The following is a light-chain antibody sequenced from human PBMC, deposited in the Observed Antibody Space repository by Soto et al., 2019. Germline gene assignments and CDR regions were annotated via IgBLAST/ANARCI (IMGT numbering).Light chain of an antibody. J-gene: IGKJ3*01. CDR1: ERLSSVY. CDR2: GAS. CDR3: QQYGRSSLT. Sequence: EIVLTQSPGTLSLSPGERATLSCRASERLSSVYLAWYQQRPGQPPRLLIYGASNRATGIPDRFSGSGSGTDFTLIINGLEPEDVAIYYCQQYGRSSLTFGPGTKVDIK. V-gene: IGKV3-20*01.